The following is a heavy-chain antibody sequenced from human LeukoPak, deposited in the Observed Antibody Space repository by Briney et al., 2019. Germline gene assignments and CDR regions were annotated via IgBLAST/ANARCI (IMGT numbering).Heavy chain of an antibody. D-gene: IGHD4-23*01. CDR3: ARGRNDNGGMFFDS. CDR2: ISHSGYT. V-gene: IGHV4-34*01. Sequence: KTSETLSLTCAVYGGSFSGYYWSWIRQPPGKGLEWIGFISHSGYTSYSPSLKSRVAISVDTSKRHFSLRLSSMTAADTAIYYCARGRNDNGGMFFDSWAQGNLVTVSS. CDR1: GGSFSGYY. J-gene: IGHJ5*01.